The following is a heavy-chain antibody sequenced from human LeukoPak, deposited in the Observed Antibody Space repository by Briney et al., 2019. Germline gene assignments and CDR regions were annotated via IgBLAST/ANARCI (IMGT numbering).Heavy chain of an antibody. CDR1: GFTFSSYA. Sequence: PGGSLRLSCAASGFTFSSYAMSWVRQAPGKGLEWVSAISGSGGSTYYADSVKGRFTISRDNSKNTLYLQMNSLGAEDTAVYYCAKDPSRGFGELNWFDPWGQGTLVTVSS. CDR3: AKDPSRGFGELNWFDP. CDR2: ISGSGGST. J-gene: IGHJ5*02. D-gene: IGHD3-10*01. V-gene: IGHV3-23*01.